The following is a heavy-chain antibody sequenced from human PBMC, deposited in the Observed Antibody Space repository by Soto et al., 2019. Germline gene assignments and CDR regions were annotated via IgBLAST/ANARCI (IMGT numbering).Heavy chain of an antibody. CDR3: ARTYYDFLTGYPEGNWFDP. J-gene: IGHJ5*02. D-gene: IGHD3-9*01. CDR1: GYTFTGYA. Sequence: ASVKVSCKASGYTFTGYAMHWVRQAPGQRLEWMGWINAGNGNTKYSQKFQGRVTITRDTSASTAYMELRSLRSEDTGIYYCARTYYDFLTGYPEGNWFDPWGQGTLVTFSS. CDR2: INAGNGNT. V-gene: IGHV1-3*01.